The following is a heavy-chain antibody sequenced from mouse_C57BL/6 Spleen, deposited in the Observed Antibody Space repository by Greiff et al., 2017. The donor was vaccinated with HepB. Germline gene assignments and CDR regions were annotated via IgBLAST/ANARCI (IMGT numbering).Heavy chain of an antibody. Sequence: EVNVVESGGGLVKPGGSLKLSCAASGFTFSSYAMSWVRQTPEKRLEWVATISDGGSYTYYPDNVKGRFTISRDNAKNNLYLQMSHLKSEDTAMYYCAREGHYGSPFAYWGQGTLVTVSA. J-gene: IGHJ3*01. CDR3: AREGHYGSPFAY. CDR1: GFTFSSYA. D-gene: IGHD1-1*01. CDR2: ISDGGSYT. V-gene: IGHV5-4*01.